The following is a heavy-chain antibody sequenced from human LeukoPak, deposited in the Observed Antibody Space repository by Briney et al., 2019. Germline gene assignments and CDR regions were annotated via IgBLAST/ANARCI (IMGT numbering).Heavy chain of an antibody. CDR1: GGSISSGSYY. D-gene: IGHD4-17*01. V-gene: IGHV4-61*02. J-gene: IGHJ4*02. CDR3: ARVSDYGDYSFDY. Sequence: PSQTLSLTCTVSGGSISSGSYYWSWIRQPAGKGLEWIGRIYTSGSTNYNPSLKSRVTISVDTSKNQFSLKLSSVTAADTDVYYCARVSDYGDYSFDYWGQGTLVTVSS. CDR2: IYTSGST.